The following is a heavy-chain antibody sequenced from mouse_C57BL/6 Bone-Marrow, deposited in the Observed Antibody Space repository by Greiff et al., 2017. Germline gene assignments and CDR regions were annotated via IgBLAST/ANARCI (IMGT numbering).Heavy chain of an antibody. CDR1: GFNIKDYY. CDR3: TRGPIEDWFAY. D-gene: IGHD5-1*01. V-gene: IGHV14-2*01. J-gene: IGHJ3*01. CDR2: LDPEDGEI. Sequence: VQLLQSGAELVKPGASVTLSCTASGFNIKDYYMHWVQQRTEQGLEWIGRLDPEDGEIKYAPKFQGKPTITADTSANTVYLQLSSLTAEDTTYYCCTRGPIEDWFAYWGQGTLVTVSA.